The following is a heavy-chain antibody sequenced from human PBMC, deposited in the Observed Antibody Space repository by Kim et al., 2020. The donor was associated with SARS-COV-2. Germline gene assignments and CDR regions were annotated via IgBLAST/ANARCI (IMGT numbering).Heavy chain of an antibody. J-gene: IGHJ6*02. CDR3: ARESRDYYYGLDV. CDR2: VNLNTGDT. CDR1: EHTLTGHY. Sequence: ASVKVSCKASEHTLTGHYIHWVRQAPGQGLEWMGRVNLNTGDTNYADKFKGGVTMTRDTSVSTAFMELNSLKSEDTAVYFCARESRDYYYGLDVWGQGTTVTVSS. V-gene: IGHV1-2*06. D-gene: IGHD2-2*01.